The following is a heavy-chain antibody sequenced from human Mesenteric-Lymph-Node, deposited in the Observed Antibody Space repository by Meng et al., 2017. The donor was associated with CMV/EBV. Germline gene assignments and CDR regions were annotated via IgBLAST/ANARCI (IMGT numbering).Heavy chain of an antibody. CDR3: ASPTDITIFGDALDI. CDR1: GFTFSGYS. V-gene: IGHV3-21*01. D-gene: IGHD3-3*01. CDR2: ISSSSNYI. J-gene: IGHJ3*02. Sequence: GESLKISCAASGFTFSGYSMNWVRQAPGKGLEWVSSISSSSNYIYYADSLKGRFTISRDNAKNSLYLQMNSLRAEDTAVYYCASPTDITIFGDALDIWGQGTMVTVSS.